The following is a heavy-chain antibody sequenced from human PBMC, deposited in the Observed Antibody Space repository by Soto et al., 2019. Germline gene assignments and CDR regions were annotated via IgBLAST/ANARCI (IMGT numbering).Heavy chain of an antibody. J-gene: IGHJ4*02. V-gene: IGHV4-34*01. D-gene: IGHD3-10*01. CDR1: GGSFSGYY. CDR2: INHSGST. CDR3: ARRGSGRFGELLGESLTFDY. Sequence: QVQLQQWGAGLLKPSETLSLTCAVYGGSFSGYYWSWIRQPPGKGLEWIGEINHSGSTNYNPSLKSRVTITADTSTNQSSLKLSSVTAADPAVYYCARRGSGRFGELLGESLTFDYWGQGTLVTASS.